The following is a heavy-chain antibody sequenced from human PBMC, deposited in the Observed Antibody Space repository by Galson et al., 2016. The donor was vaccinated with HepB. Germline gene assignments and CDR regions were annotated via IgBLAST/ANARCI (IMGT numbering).Heavy chain of an antibody. CDR2: IKGEADGGTT. CDR1: GLTFTNAW. J-gene: IGHJ4*02. V-gene: IGHV3-15*01. D-gene: IGHD2-2*01. Sequence: SLRLSCAASGLTFTNAWMTWVRQAPGKGLVWVGRIKGEADGGTTDYAAPVKGRFYIFRDDSTHTLFLHMNSLRVEDGAVYDCATVQLTTWYSFDSWGQGTLVTVSS. CDR3: ATVQLTTWYSFDS.